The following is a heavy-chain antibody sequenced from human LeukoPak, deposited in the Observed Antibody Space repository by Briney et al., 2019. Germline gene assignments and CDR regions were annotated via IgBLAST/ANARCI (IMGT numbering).Heavy chain of an antibody. CDR1: GFTFGDYA. CDR3: TRVTYYYDNSGYFHFDS. J-gene: IGHJ4*02. V-gene: IGHV3-49*04. D-gene: IGHD3-22*01. Sequence: GGSLRLSCTTSGFTFGDYAMSWVRQAPGKGLEWVSFIRRKAHGGTAEYAASVKGRVSSSRDDSKSIAYLQMNSLKTEDTAVYFCTRVTYYYDNSGYFHFDSWGQGSLVTVSS. CDR2: IRRKAHGGTA.